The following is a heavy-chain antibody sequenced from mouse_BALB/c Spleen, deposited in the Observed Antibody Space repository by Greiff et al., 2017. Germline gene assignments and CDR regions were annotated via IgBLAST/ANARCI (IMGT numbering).Heavy chain of an antibody. J-gene: IGHJ4*01. V-gene: IGHV10S3*01. CDR1: GFTFNTNA. Sequence: EVQLVETGGGLVQPKGSLKLSCAASGFTFNTNAMNWVRQAPGKGLEWVARIRSKSNNYATYYADSVKDRFTISRDDSQSMLYLQMNNLKTEDTAMYYCVREGYRYDVDYAMDYWGQGTSVTVSS. D-gene: IGHD2-14*01. CDR2: IRSKSNNYAT. CDR3: VREGYRYDVDYAMDY.